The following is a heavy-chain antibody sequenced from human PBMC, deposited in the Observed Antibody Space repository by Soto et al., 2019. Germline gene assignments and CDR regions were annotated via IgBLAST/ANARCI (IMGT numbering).Heavy chain of an antibody. CDR1: GYTFTSYG. J-gene: IGHJ6*02. D-gene: IGHD2-15*01. Sequence: ASVKVSCKASGYTFTSYGISWVRQAPGQGLEWMGWISAYNGNTNYAQKLQGRVTMTTDTSASTAYMELRSLRSDDTAVYYCARDRPYCSGGSCYGTMDVCGQGTTVTVSS. CDR3: ARDRPYCSGGSCYGTMDV. V-gene: IGHV1-18*01. CDR2: ISAYNGNT.